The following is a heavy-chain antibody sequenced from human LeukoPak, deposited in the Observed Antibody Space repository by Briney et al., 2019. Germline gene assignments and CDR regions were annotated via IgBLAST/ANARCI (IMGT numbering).Heavy chain of an antibody. CDR1: GFTFSSYA. V-gene: IGHV3-23*01. Sequence: GGPLRLSCAASGFTFSSYAMSWVRQAPGKGLEWVSTISGSGGRTYYADSVKGRFTISRDNSKNTLYLQMNSLRAEDTAVYYCAKDGGFGDLDAFDMWGQGTMVTVSS. CDR3: AKDGGFGDLDAFDM. J-gene: IGHJ3*02. D-gene: IGHD3-10*01. CDR2: ISGSGGRT.